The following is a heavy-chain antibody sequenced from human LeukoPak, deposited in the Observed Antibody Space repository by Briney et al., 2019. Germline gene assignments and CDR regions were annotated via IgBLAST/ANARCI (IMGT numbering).Heavy chain of an antibody. Sequence: GESLRLSCAASGFTFDDYAMNWVRQVPGRGLEWFSGINWNGRITEYADSVKGRFTISRQNTKNSLYLYMNNLGGEDTALYFCARGSVQLWLRDTYYYMDVWGKGTTVTVSS. D-gene: IGHD5-18*01. CDR1: GFTFDDYA. V-gene: IGHV3-20*04. CDR2: INWNGRIT. J-gene: IGHJ6*03. CDR3: ARGSVQLWLRDTYYYMDV.